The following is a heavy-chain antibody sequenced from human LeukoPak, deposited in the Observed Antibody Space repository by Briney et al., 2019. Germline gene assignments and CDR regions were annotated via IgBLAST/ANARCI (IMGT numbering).Heavy chain of an antibody. Sequence: PSETLSLTCTVSGGSISSSSYYWGWIRQPPGKGLEWIGYIYYSGSTYYNPSLKSRVTISVDTSKNQFPLKLSSVTAADTAVYYCARSAGAKDDILTGYSYFDYWGQGTLVTVSS. V-gene: IGHV4-39*06. CDR3: ARSAGAKDDILTGYSYFDY. J-gene: IGHJ4*02. D-gene: IGHD3-9*01. CDR1: GGSISSSSYY. CDR2: IYYSGST.